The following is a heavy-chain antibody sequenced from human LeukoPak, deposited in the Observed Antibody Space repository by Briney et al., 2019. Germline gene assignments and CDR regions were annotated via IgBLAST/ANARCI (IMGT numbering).Heavy chain of an antibody. D-gene: IGHD3-3*01. J-gene: IGHJ4*02. Sequence: GGSLRLSCAASGFTFSSYWMSWVRQAPGKGLEWVANIKQDGSEKYYVDSVKGRFTISRDNAKNSLYLQMNSLRAEDTAVYYCAREERYYDFWSGYYYGYYFDYWGQGTLVTVSS. CDR1: GFTFSSYW. V-gene: IGHV3-7*01. CDR3: AREERYYDFWSGYYYGYYFDY. CDR2: IKQDGSEK.